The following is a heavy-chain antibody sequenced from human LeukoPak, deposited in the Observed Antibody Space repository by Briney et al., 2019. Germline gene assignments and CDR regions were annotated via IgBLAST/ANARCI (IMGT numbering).Heavy chain of an antibody. J-gene: IGHJ4*02. CDR2: ISGSGGST. CDR1: GFTFSSYA. Sequence: GGSLRLSCAASGFTFSSYAMSWVRQAPGKGLEWVSAISGSGGSTYYADSVKGRFTISRDDSKNTAYLQMNSLKTEDTAVYYCTRPTGSYYYDSSGYKDYWGQGTLVTVSS. D-gene: IGHD3-22*01. CDR3: TRPTGSYYYDSSGYKDY. V-gene: IGHV3-23*01.